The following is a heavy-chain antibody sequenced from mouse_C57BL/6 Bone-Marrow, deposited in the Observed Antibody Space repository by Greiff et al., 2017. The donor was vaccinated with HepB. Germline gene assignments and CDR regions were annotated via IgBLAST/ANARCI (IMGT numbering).Heavy chain of an antibody. D-gene: IGHD2-3*01. CDR1: GFNIKDDY. CDR2: IDPENGDT. Sequence: VQLKQSGAELVRPGASVKLSCTASGFNIKDDYMHWVKQRPEQGLEWIGWIDPENGDTEYASKFQGKATITADTSSNTAYLQLSSLTSEDTAVYYCTIDGYFPWFAYWGQGTLVTVSA. J-gene: IGHJ3*01. V-gene: IGHV14-4*01. CDR3: TIDGYFPWFAY.